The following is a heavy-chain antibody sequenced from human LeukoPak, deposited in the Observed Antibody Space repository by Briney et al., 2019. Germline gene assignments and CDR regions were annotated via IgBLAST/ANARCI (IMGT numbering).Heavy chain of an antibody. CDR3: ARHQALYYYDSSGYYYSYYFDY. CDR1: GGSISSYY. V-gene: IGHV4-59*08. Sequence: PSETLSLTCTVSGGSISSYYWSWIRQPPGKGLEWIGYIYYSGSTNYNPSLKSRVTISVDTSKNQFSLKLSSVTAADTAVYYCARHQALYYYDSSGYYYSYYFDYWGQGTLVTVSS. J-gene: IGHJ4*02. CDR2: IYYSGST. D-gene: IGHD3-22*01.